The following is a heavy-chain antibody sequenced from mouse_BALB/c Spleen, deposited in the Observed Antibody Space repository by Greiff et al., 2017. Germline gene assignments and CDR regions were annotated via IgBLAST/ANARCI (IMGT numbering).Heavy chain of an antibody. J-gene: IGHJ4*01. V-gene: IGHV3-2*02. CDR2: ISYSGST. Sequence: EVKLLESGPGLVKPSQSLSLTCTVTGYSITSDYAWNWIRQFPGNKLEWMGYISYSGSTSYNPSLKSRISITRDTSKNQFFLQLNSVTTEDTATYYCARSGIYAMDYWGQGTSVTVSS. CDR1: GYSITSDYA. CDR3: ARSGIYAMDY. D-gene: IGHD3-1*01.